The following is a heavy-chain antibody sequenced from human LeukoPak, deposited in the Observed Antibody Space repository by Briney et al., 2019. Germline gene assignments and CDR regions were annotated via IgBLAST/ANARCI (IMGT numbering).Heavy chain of an antibody. Sequence: GESLKISCKASGYSFTTHWIGWARQMPGKGLEWMGIIYPGDSDTRYSPSFQGQVTISADKSISTAYLQWSSLKASDTAMYYCARHEYSSGWTEEYYFDYWGQGTLVTVSS. CDR1: GYSFTTHW. CDR2: IYPGDSDT. J-gene: IGHJ4*02. D-gene: IGHD6-19*01. CDR3: ARHEYSSGWTEEYYFDY. V-gene: IGHV5-51*01.